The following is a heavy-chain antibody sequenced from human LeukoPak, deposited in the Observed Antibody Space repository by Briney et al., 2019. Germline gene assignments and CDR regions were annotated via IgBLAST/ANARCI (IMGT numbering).Heavy chain of an antibody. CDR2: IYPADSDT. D-gene: IGHD1-1*01. V-gene: IGHV5-51*01. CDR1: GYTLVNYC. Sequence: GDSLKISFQGAGYTLVNYCVDWARQMPGEGLEWMGIIYPADSDTRYSPSFEGHVTFSVDSSRDIAYLQWTMLKASDTARYCCAAYNWDDDPPFDLWGQGTMVVVSS. J-gene: IGHJ3*01. CDR3: AAYNWDDDPPFDL.